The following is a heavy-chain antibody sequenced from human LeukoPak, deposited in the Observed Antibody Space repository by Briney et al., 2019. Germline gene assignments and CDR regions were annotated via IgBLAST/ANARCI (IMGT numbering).Heavy chain of an antibody. CDR2: IIPIFGTA. J-gene: IGHJ6*03. V-gene: IGHV1-69*05. D-gene: IGHD3-16*01. CDR1: GGTLSSYA. Sequence: ASVKVSCKASGGTLSSYAISWVRQAPGQGLGWMGGIIPIFGTANYAQKFQGRVTITTDESTSTAYMELSSMRSEDTAVYYCARNYVMYYYYYYMDVWGKGTTVTVSS. CDR3: ARNYVMYYYYYYMDV.